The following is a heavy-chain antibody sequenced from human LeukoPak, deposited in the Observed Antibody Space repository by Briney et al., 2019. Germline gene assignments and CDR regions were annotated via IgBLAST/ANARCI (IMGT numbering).Heavy chain of an antibody. J-gene: IGHJ4*02. CDR1: GYTFTGYY. V-gene: IGHV1-2*02. CDR2: INPNSGGT. D-gene: IGHD6-13*01. CDR3: ARVYSSSWYYFDY. Sequence: ASVKVSCKASGYTFTGYYMHWVRQAPGQGLEWMGWINPNSGGTNYAQKLQGRVTMTTDTSTSTAYMELRSLRSDDTAVYYCARVYSSSWYYFDYWGQGTLVTVSS.